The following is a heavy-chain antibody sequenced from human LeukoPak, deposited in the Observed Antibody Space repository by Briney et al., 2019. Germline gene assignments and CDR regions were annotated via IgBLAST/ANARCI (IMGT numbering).Heavy chain of an antibody. D-gene: IGHD3-22*01. J-gene: IGHJ4*02. V-gene: IGHV3-11*04. CDR2: ISSSGNSI. Sequence: GGSLRLSCAASGFTFGDYYMSWIRQAPGKGLEWVSYISSSGNSISYADSVKGRFTISRDNAKNSLYLQMNSLRAEDTTVYYCARVEDYYYDSSVDYWGQGTLVTVSS. CDR1: GFTFGDYY. CDR3: ARVEDYYYDSSVDY.